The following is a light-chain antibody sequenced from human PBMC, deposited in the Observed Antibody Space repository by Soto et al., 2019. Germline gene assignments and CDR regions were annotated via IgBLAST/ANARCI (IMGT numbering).Light chain of an antibody. Sequence: QSALTQPPSASGTPGQRVTISCSGGSSNIGRNSVSWYQQVPGTAPKLIIFNNNERPSGIPGRFSGSKSGASASLAIVGLKSEDEADYFCASWDDNLNGPLLFGGGTKLTVL. CDR3: ASWDDNLNGPLL. CDR1: SSNIGRNS. V-gene: IGLV1-44*01. J-gene: IGLJ2*01. CDR2: NNN.